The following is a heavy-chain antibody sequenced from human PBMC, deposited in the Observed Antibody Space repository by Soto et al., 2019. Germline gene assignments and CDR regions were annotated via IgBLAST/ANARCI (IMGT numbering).Heavy chain of an antibody. CDR1: GGSISSYY. CDR2: IYYSGSN. CDR3: ATANAKGRPGGMDV. D-gene: IGHD7-27*01. V-gene: IGHV4-59*01. Sequence: SETLSLTCTVSGGSISSYYWSWIRQPPGKGLEWIGYIYYSGSNNYNPSLKSRVTISVDTSKNQFSLKLSSVTAADTAVYYCATANAKGRPGGMDVWGQGTTVTVSS. J-gene: IGHJ6*02.